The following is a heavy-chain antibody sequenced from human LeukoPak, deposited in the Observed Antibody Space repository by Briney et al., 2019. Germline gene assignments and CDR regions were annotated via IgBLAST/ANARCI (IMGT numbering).Heavy chain of an antibody. V-gene: IGHV1-2*02. CDR2: IYPNSGGT. CDR3: AREFPRTSGFDY. D-gene: IGHD1-26*01. Sequence: GASVKVSCKASGYTFTGYYMHSVRQAPGQGLEWMGWIYPNSGGTGYAQNFQGRVTMTWDTSITTAYMELNRLTSDDTAVYYCAREFPRTSGFDYWGQGSLVTVSS. J-gene: IGHJ4*02. CDR1: GYTFTGYY.